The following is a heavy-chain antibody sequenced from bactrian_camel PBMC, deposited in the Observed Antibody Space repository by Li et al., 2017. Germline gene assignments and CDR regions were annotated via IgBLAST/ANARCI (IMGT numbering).Heavy chain of an antibody. CDR3: AAKSQCTMRFDWRGRRTAFNY. Sequence: QVQLVESGGDSVQPGGSLRLSCAASGYSASAYCMAWFRQAPGKEREGVASFDTLGTTSVAGRFTISKDNTKNTLYLQMNSLKPEDTAMYYCAAKSQCTMRFDWRGRRTAFNYWGQGTQVTVS. CDR1: GYSASAYC. CDR2: FDTLGTT. J-gene: IGHJ4*01. V-gene: IGHV3S53*01. D-gene: IGHD1*01.